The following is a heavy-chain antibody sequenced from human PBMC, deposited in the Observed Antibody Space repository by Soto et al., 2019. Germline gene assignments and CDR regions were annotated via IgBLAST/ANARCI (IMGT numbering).Heavy chain of an antibody. CDR3: AHFSDLEWFDP. V-gene: IGHV4-59*01. J-gene: IGHJ5*02. CDR2: IFYTGST. Sequence: QVQLQESGPGLVRPSETQSLTCTVSGGSISRYFWSWIRQSPGKGLEWIGYIFYTGSTTYNPSLKSRVTISIDTSKNQFSLKLSSLTAADTAIYYCAHFSDLEWFDPWGQGTLVTVSS. CDR1: GGSISRYF. D-gene: IGHD2-21*01.